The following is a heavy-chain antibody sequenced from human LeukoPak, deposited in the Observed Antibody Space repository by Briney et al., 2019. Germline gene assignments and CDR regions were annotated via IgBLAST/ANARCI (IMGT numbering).Heavy chain of an antibody. Sequence: GGSLRLSCAASGFTVNSNDMSWVRQAPGKGLEWVSSISSSSRYTFYVDSVKGRFTISRDNAKNSLYLQMNSLRVEDTAVYYCARDEARGYDFRPQDHWGQGTLVSVSS. V-gene: IGHV3-21*01. CDR3: ARDEARGYDFRPQDH. J-gene: IGHJ4*02. CDR2: ISSSSRYT. D-gene: IGHD3-3*01. CDR1: GFTVNSND.